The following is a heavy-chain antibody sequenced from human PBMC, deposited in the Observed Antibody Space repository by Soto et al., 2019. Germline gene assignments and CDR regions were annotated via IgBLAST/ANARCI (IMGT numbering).Heavy chain of an antibody. CDR1: GGTFSSYA. CDR2: IIPIFGTA. CDR3: ARTTYYYDSSGYFGTLSQTYFDY. Sequence: ASVKVSCKASGGTFSSYAISWVRQAPGQGLEWMGGIIPIFGTANYAQKFQGRVTITADESTSTAYMELSSLRSEDTAVYYCARTTYYYDSSGYFGTLSQTYFDYWGQGTLVTVSS. J-gene: IGHJ4*02. D-gene: IGHD3-22*01. V-gene: IGHV1-69*13.